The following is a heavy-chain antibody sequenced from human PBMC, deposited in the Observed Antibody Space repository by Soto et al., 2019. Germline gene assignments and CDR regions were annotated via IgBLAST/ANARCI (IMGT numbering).Heavy chain of an antibody. CDR3: ARTTAVPNTLRSRYFFDY. V-gene: IGHV4-61*01. Sequence: SETLSLTCSVSGGSVSNKTYYWSWIRQPPGKRLEWIGNFYYSGTTNYNPSLKSRVTISVDLAKNQFSLRLSSVTTADTALYYCARTTAVPNTLRSRYFFDYWGQGTLVTV. CDR1: GGSVSNKTYY. D-gene: IGHD4-17*01. CDR2: FYYSGTT. J-gene: IGHJ4*02.